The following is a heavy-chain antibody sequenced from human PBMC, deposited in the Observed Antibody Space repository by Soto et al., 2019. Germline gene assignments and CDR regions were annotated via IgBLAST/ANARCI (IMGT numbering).Heavy chain of an antibody. CDR3: GRVYYSGVSWSRDHLDP. V-gene: IGHV1-69*12. Sequence: QVQLVQSGAEVKKPGSSVKVSCKASGGTFSSYAISWVRQAPGQGLEWMGGIIPMYGTANYAQKFQGRFSSTEEEYTSTAYMDLRGLSSEDTCVYHCGRVYYSGVSWSRDHLDPWGQGTLVSVSS. CDR2: IIPMYGTA. D-gene: IGHD2-15*01. CDR1: GGTFSSYA. J-gene: IGHJ5*02.